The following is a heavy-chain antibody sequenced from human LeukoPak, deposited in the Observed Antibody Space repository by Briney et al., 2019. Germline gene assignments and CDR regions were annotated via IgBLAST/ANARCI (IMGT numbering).Heavy chain of an antibody. Sequence: GGSLRLSCAASGFPFSSYAMHWVRQAPGKGLKWVSAITGSGGTTYYAGAAKGRFTISRDNSKNTLYLQMNSLRVEDTAVYYCAEGGLNAFDIWGQGTVVTVSS. D-gene: IGHD1-26*01. CDR1: GFPFSSYA. V-gene: IGHV3-23*01. CDR2: ITGSGGTT. CDR3: AEGGLNAFDI. J-gene: IGHJ3*02.